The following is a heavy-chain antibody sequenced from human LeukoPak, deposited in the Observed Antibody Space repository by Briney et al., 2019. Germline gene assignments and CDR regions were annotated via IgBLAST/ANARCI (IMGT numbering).Heavy chain of an antibody. CDR1: GGTFSSYA. D-gene: IGHD3-22*01. Sequence: GSSVKVSCKASGGTFSSYAISWVRQAPGQGLEWMGGIIPILGIANYAQKFQGRVTITADKSTSTAYMELSSLRSEDTAVYYCARDLENYYDSSGYYYKGALGYWGQGTLVTVSS. CDR2: IIPILGIA. CDR3: ARDLENYYDSSGYYYKGALGY. J-gene: IGHJ4*02. V-gene: IGHV1-69*04.